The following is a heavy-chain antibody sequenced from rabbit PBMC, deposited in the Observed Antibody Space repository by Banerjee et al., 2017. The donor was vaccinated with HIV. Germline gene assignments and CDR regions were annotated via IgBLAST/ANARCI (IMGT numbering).Heavy chain of an antibody. J-gene: IGHJ4*01. CDR1: GFSFSNNYY. CDR2: IHAGSSGST. Sequence: LEESGGDLVKPGASLTLTCTASGFSFSNNYYMCWVRQAPGKGLEWIACIHAGSSGSTYYASWAKGRFTISKTSSTTVTLQMTSLTAADTATYFCARSKEYFKLWGPGTLVTVS. CDR3: ARSKEYFKL. V-gene: IGHV1S40*01.